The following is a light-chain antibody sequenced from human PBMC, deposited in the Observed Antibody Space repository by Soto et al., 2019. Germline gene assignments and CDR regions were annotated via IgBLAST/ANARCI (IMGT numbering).Light chain of an antibody. J-gene: IGKJ4*01. CDR1: QSVSSF. CDR3: QQRNNWPLT. Sequence: DIELTQSPATLSLSAGERVTVSCRATQSVSSFLDWYHQKPGKAPNLLIYDASNRATGIPARFSGSGSGTDFTLTISSLEPEDFAVYYCQQRNNWPLTFGGGTKLEIK. CDR2: DAS. V-gene: IGKV3-11*01.